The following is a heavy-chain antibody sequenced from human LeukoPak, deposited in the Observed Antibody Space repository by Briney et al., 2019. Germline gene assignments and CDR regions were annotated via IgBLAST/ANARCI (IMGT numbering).Heavy chain of an antibody. CDR2: FDPEDGET. V-gene: IGHV1-24*01. J-gene: IGHJ4*02. CDR1: GYTLTELS. CDR3: ATVLVSLVGATFDY. D-gene: IGHD1-26*01. Sequence: ASVKVSCKVSGYTLTELSMHWVRQAPGEGLEWMGGFDPEDGETIYAQKFQGRVTMTEDTSTDTAYMELSSLRFEDTAVYYCATVLVSLVGATFDYWGQGTLVTVSS.